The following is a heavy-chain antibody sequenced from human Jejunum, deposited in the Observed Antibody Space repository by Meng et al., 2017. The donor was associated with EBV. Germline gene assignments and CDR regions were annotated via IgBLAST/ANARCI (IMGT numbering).Heavy chain of an antibody. V-gene: IGHV3-23*04. Sequence: EGLWVGSGGGFVQRWGSLQLACAAFCSTFRSSAMSWVRQAPGKGLEWVSVISGSAGSTYYAESVKGRFTISRDTSNNTLYLQMNSLRAEDTAIYYCAKLLKYWGQGTLVTVSS. CDR2: ISGSAGST. CDR3: AKLLKY. J-gene: IGHJ4*02. CDR1: CSTFRSSA.